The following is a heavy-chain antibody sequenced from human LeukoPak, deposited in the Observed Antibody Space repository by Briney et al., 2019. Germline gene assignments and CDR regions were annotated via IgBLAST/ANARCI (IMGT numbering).Heavy chain of an antibody. CDR3: ARYYGSGSYYNVGLYWFDP. Sequence: PSETLSLTCTVSGGSISSSSYYWSWIRQPPGKGLEWIVYIYYSGSTNYNPSLKSRVTISVDTSKNQFSLKLSSVTAADTAVYYCARYYGSGSYYNVGLYWFDPWGQGTLVTVSS. J-gene: IGHJ5*02. V-gene: IGHV4-61*01. CDR1: GGSISSSSYY. CDR2: IYYSGST. D-gene: IGHD3-10*01.